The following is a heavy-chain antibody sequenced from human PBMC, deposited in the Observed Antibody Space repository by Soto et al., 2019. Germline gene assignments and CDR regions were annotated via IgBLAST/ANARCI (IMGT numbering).Heavy chain of an antibody. CDR3: DKIPLYEILTGYLNSFDY. V-gene: IGHV3-23*01. CDR2: FRGDGTGA. CDR1: GFSFSSYA. Sequence: GGSLRLSCAASGFSFSSYAMSWVRQAPGKGLEWVSAFRGDGTGAHYADSVKGRFTISRDNSKNTLYLHMNSLRAEDTAVYYCDKIPLYEILTGYLNSFDYLGKGPLVTVSS. D-gene: IGHD3-9*01. J-gene: IGHJ4*02.